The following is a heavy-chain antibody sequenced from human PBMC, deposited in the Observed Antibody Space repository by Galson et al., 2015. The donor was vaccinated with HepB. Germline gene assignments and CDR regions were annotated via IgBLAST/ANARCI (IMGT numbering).Heavy chain of an antibody. CDR1: GFTFSSYY. V-gene: IGHV3-23*01. CDR2: VSTSGDTT. Sequence: SLRLSCAASGFTFSSYYMSWVRRAPGKGLEWVSVVSTSGDTTYYADSVRGRFTISRDNSRKTLYLQMNSLRAEDTAIYYCAKDGYSDGYSFDSWGQGTLVTVSS. J-gene: IGHJ4*02. D-gene: IGHD5-18*01. CDR3: AKDGYSDGYSFDS.